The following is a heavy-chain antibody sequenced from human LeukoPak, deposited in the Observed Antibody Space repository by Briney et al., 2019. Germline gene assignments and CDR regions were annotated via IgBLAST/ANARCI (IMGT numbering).Heavy chain of an antibody. D-gene: IGHD6-6*01. J-gene: IGHJ5*02. V-gene: IGHV3-48*03. CDR2: ISSSGSTI. CDR1: GFTFSSYE. CDR3: AKESSSSVGYNWFDP. Sequence: GGSLRLSCAASGFTFSSYEMNWVRQAPGKGLEWVSYISSSGSTIYYADSVKGRFTISRDNAKNSLYLQMNSLRAEDTAVYYCAKESSSSVGYNWFDPWGQGTLVTVSS.